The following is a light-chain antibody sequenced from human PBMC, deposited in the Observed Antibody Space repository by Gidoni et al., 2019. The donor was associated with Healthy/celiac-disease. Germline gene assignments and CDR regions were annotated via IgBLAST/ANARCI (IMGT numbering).Light chain of an antibody. CDR1: QSVSSY. V-gene: IGKV3-11*01. CDR2: DAS. J-gene: IGKJ4*01. CDR3: QQRSNWPRT. Sequence: EFVLTQSPATLSLSPGERATIPCRASQSVSSYLAWYQQKPGQAPRLLIYDASNRATGIPARFSGSGSGTDFTLTISSLEPEDFAVYYCQQRSNWPRTYGGGTKVEIK.